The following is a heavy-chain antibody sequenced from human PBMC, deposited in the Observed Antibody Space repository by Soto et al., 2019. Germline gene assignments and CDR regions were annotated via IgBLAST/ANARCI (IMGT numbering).Heavy chain of an antibody. CDR3: ARDRSSGWYSPRSYYYYGMDV. CDR2: IYHSGST. CDR1: GGSISSSNW. Sequence: QVQLQESGPGLVKPSGTLSLTCAVSGGSISSSNWWSWVRQPPGKGLEWIGEIYHSGSTNYNPSLKRRVTISVDKSKHQFSLKLSSVTAADTAVYYCARDRSSGWYSPRSYYYYGMDVWGQGTTVTVSS. V-gene: IGHV4-4*02. D-gene: IGHD6-19*01. J-gene: IGHJ6*02.